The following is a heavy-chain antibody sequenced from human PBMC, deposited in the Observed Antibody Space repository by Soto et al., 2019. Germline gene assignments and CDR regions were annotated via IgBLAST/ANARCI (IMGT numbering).Heavy chain of an antibody. D-gene: IGHD6-19*01. Sequence: EVHLVESGGGLVKPGGSLRLSCAASGFTFSSYSMNWVRQAPGKGLEWVSSISSSSSYIYYADSVKGRFTISRDNAKNALSLQMNSLRAEDTAVYYCAEGWYSSGWLFDYWGQGTLVTVSS. CDR1: GFTFSSYS. V-gene: IGHV3-21*01. J-gene: IGHJ4*02. CDR3: AEGWYSSGWLFDY. CDR2: ISSSSSYI.